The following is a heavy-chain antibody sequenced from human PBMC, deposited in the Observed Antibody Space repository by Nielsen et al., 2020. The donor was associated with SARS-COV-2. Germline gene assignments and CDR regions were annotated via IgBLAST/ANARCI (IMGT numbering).Heavy chain of an antibody. CDR3: ATEEGNSYGYYYYGMDV. CDR1: GGTFSSYA. V-gene: IGHV1-69*13. Sequence: SVKVSCKASGGTFSSYAISWVRQAPGQGLEWMGGIIPIFGTANYAQKFQGRVTITADESTSTAYMELSSLRSEDTAVYYCATEEGNSYGYYYYGMDVWGQGTTVTVSS. CDR2: IIPIFGTA. J-gene: IGHJ6*02. D-gene: IGHD5-18*01.